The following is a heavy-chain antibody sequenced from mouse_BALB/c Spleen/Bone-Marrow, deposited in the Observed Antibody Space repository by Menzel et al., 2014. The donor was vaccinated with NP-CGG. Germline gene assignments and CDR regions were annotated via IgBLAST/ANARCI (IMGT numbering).Heavy chain of an antibody. Sequence: VQLQQSGTVLARPGASVKMSCKASDYTFTSYRMHWLKQRPGQGLEWIGAIYPGNSDTSYNQKSKGKAELTAVTSTSTAYMDLSSLTNEDSAVYYCTLAYFGQGDWFFDVWGAGTTVTVSS. V-gene: IGHV1-5*01. CDR2: IYPGNSDT. CDR3: TLAYFGQGDWFFDV. J-gene: IGHJ1*01. CDR1: DYTFTSYR. D-gene: IGHD2-10*01.